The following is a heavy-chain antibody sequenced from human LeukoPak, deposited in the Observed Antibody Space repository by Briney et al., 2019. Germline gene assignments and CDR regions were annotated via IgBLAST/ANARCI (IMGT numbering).Heavy chain of an antibody. V-gene: IGHV3-49*03. CDR3: TTDYGGNSGVSG. CDR1: GFTFGDYA. Sequence: GGSLRLSCTASGFTFGDYAMSWLRQAPGKGLEWVGFIRSKAYGGTTEYAASVKGRSTISRDDSKSIAYLQMNSLKTEDTAVYYCTTDYGGNSGVSGWGQGTLVTVSS. D-gene: IGHD4-23*01. CDR2: IRSKAYGGTT. J-gene: IGHJ4*02.